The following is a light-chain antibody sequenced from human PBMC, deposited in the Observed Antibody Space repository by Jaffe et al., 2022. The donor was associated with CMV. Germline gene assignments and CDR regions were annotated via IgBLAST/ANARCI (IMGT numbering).Light chain of an antibody. CDR2: EVT. V-gene: IGLV2-8*01. CDR1: SSDVGDYNY. J-gene: IGLJ2*01. Sequence: QSALTQPPSASGSPGQSVTISCTGTSSDVGDYNYVSWYQYHPGKAPKLMIYEVTKRPSGVPDRFSGSKSGNTASLTVSGLQTEDEADYYCSSYAGSNTVVFGGGTKLTVL. CDR3: SSYAGSNTVV.